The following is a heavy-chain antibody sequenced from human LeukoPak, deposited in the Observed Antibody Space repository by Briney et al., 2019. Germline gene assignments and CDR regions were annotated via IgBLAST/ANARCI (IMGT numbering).Heavy chain of an antibody. V-gene: IGHV3-9*01. J-gene: IGHJ4*02. CDR2: ISWNSGSI. CDR3: VRDNPDPFDY. CDR1: GFTFDDYA. Sequence: PGRSLRLSCAASGFTFDDYAMHWVRQAPGKGLEWVSGISWNSGSIGCADSVKGRFIISRDNAKNSLYLQMNSLRAEDTAVYYCVRDNPDPFDYWGQGTLVTVSS.